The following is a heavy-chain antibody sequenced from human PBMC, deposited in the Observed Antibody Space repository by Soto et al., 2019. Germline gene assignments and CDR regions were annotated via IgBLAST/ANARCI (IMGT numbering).Heavy chain of an antibody. CDR2: IIPIFGTA. CDR1: GGTFSSYA. D-gene: IGHD6-19*01. J-gene: IGHJ4*02. V-gene: IGHV1-69*06. CDR3: ARVFTVAARGYYFDY. Sequence: GASVKVSCKASGGTFSSYAISWVRQAPGQGLEWMGGIIPIFGTANYAQKFQGRVTITADKSTSTAYMELSSLRSEDTAVYYCARVFTVAARGYYFDYWGQGTLVTVSS.